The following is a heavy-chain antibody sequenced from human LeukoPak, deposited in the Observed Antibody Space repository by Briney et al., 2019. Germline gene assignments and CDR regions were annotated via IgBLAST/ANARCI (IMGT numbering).Heavy chain of an antibody. J-gene: IGHJ4*02. Sequence: SETLSLTCTVSGGSVSSGSYYWSWIRQPPGKGLEWIGYIYYSGGTNYNPSPKSRVTISVDTSKNQFSLNLTSVTAADTAVYSCARVRVGATFDDWGQGTLVTVSS. CDR1: GGSVSSGSYY. D-gene: IGHD1-26*01. CDR2: IYYSGGT. V-gene: IGHV4-61*01. CDR3: ARVRVGATFDD.